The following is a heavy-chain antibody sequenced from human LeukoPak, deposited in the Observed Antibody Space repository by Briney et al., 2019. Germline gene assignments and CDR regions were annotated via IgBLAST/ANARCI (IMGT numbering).Heavy chain of an antibody. D-gene: IGHD3-22*01. Sequence: SETLSLTCTVSGYSISSGYYWGWIRQPAGKGLEWIGRMYTSGSTNYNPSLKSRVTMSVDTSKNQFSLKLISVTAADTAVYYCARGAYYDSSGYYEVFDYWGQGTLVTVSS. J-gene: IGHJ4*02. CDR3: ARGAYYDSSGYYEVFDY. CDR1: GYSISSGYY. CDR2: MYTSGST. V-gene: IGHV4-4*07.